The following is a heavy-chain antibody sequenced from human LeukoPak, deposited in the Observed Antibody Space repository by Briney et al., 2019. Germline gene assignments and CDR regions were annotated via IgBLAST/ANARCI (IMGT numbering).Heavy chain of an antibody. CDR1: GVTFSSYY. V-gene: IGHV3-11*04. J-gene: IGHJ3*02. Sequence: GGSLRLSCGASGVTFSSYYMSWLRQAPGKGLEWVSYISSCGSTIFYADSVKGRFTISRDNAKNSLSLQMNSLIAEDTARYYCSITVPVVEFHSFYIWGQETMVTVSS. D-gene: IGHD2/OR15-2a*01. CDR2: ISSCGSTI. CDR3: SITVPVVEFHSFYI.